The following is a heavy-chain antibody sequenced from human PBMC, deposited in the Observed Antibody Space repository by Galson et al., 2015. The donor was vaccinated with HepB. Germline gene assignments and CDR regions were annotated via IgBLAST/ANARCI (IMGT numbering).Heavy chain of an antibody. CDR3: ARVDYGDPAARFGPGGY. D-gene: IGHD4-17*01. V-gene: IGHV3-30-3*01. CDR2: ISYDGSNK. J-gene: IGHJ4*02. CDR1: GFTFSSYA. Sequence: SLRLSCAASGFTFSSYAMHWVRQAPGKGLEWVAVISYDGSNKYYADSVKGRFTISRDNSKNTLYLQMNSLRAEDTAVYYCARVDYGDPAARFGPGGYWGQGTLVTVSS.